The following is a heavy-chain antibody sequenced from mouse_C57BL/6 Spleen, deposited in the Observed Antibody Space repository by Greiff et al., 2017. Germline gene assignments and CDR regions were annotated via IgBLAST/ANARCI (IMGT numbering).Heavy chain of an antibody. Sequence: QVQLQQSGPELVKPGASVKISCKASGYSFTSYYIHWVKQRPGQGLEWIGWIYPGSGNTKYNEKFKGKATLTADTSSSTAYMQLSSLTSEDSAVYDCASGGYSNYVCFDYWGQGTTLTVSS. CDR3: ASGGYSNYVCFDY. D-gene: IGHD2-5*01. J-gene: IGHJ2*01. V-gene: IGHV1-66*01. CDR1: GYSFTSYY. CDR2: IYPGSGNT.